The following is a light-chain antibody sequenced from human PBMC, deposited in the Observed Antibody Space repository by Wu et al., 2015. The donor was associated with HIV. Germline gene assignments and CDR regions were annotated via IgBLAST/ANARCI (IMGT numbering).Light chain of an antibody. Sequence: EVVLTQSPATLSVSPGERATLSCRASQNIDSNLSWYQQKPGQAPRLLIYSASTRVTGIPARFSGSGSGTDFTLTVNSLQSEDVATYYCQKYNTAPWTFGQGTKVEMK. CDR3: QKYNTAPWT. J-gene: IGKJ1*01. CDR2: SAS. CDR1: QNIDSN. V-gene: IGKV3-15*01.